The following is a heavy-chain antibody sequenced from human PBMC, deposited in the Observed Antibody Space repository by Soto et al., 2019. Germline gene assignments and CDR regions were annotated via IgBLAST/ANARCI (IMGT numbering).Heavy chain of an antibody. Sequence: GGSLRVSCAASGFTFSTYGRHWVRQATVKGLEWVSVISFDGSNKYYADSVKGRCTISRDNSKTTLYLQINSLRAEATALCYFAKGNFVNYPILDYWGQGTLV. J-gene: IGHJ4*02. CDR2: ISFDGSNK. CDR3: AKGNFVNYPILDY. D-gene: IGHD3-9*01. CDR1: GFTFSTYG. V-gene: IGHV3-30*18.